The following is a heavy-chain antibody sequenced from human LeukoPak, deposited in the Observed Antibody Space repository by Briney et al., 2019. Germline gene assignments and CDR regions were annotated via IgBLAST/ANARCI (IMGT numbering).Heavy chain of an antibody. CDR2: INHSGST. V-gene: IGHV4-34*01. Sequence: SETLSLTCAVYGGSFSGYYWSWIRQPPGKGLEWIGEINHSGSTNYNPSLKSRVTISVDTSKNQFSLKLSSATAADTAMYYCARFPDRFDYWGQGTLVTVSS. CDR3: ARFPDRFDY. J-gene: IGHJ4*02. CDR1: GGSFSGYY. D-gene: IGHD1-14*01.